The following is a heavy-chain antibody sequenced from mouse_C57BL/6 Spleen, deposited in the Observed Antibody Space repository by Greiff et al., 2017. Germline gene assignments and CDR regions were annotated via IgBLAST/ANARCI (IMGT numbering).Heavy chain of an antibody. CDR3: ARRGGDDGYAFAG. D-gene: IGHD2-3*01. CDR2: IYPGDGDT. CDR1: GFAFSSSW. Sequence: VQLQQSGPDLVKPGASVKISCKASGFAFSSSWMNWVQQRPGKGLEWMGRIYPGDGDTNYNGKFKGKATLTADKSTSTAYMQLSSLTAEDSAVYYCARRGGDDGYAFAGWGQGTPVSVAA. J-gene: IGHJ3*01. V-gene: IGHV1-82*01.